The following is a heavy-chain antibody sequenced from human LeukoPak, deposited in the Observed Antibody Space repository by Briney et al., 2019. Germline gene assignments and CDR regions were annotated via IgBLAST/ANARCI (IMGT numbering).Heavy chain of an antibody. Sequence: GGPLRLSCAASGFTFSSYWMHWVRQAPGKGLVWVSRINSDESSTRYADSVKGRFTISRDNAKNTLYLQMNSLRAEDTAVYYCARGYATRGRDSSVGFDYWGQGTLVTVSS. V-gene: IGHV3-74*01. CDR1: GFTFSSYW. CDR3: ARGYATRGRDSSVGFDY. D-gene: IGHD3-16*01. CDR2: INSDESST. J-gene: IGHJ4*02.